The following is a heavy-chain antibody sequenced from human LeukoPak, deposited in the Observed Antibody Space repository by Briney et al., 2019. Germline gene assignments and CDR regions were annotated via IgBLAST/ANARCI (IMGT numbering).Heavy chain of an antibody. D-gene: IGHD2-15*01. CDR1: GFTFSSYG. Sequence: GGSLRLSCAASGFTFSSYGMSWVRQAPGKGLEWVSAISGSGGSTYYADSVKGRFTISRDNAKNSLYLQMNSLRAEDTAVYYCARGVVVVAATPPWFDPWGQGTLVTVSS. V-gene: IGHV3-23*01. J-gene: IGHJ5*02. CDR2: ISGSGGST. CDR3: ARGVVVVAATPPWFDP.